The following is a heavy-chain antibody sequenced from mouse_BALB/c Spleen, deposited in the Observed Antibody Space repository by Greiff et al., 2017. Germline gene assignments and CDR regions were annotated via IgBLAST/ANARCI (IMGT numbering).Heavy chain of an antibody. V-gene: IGHV1-14*01. D-gene: IGHD2-4*01. CDR2: INPYNDGT. J-gene: IGHJ2*01. CDR3: ASDWGDY. CDR1: GYTFTSYV. Sequence: EVKLMESGPELVKPGASVKMSCKASGYTFTSYVMHWVKQKPGQGLEWIGYINPYNDGTKYNEKFKGKATLTSDKSSSTAYMELSSLTSEDSAVYYCASDWGDYWGQGTTLTVSS.